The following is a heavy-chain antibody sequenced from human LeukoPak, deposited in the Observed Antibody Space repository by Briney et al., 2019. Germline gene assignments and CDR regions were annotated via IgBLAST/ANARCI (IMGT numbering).Heavy chain of an antibody. J-gene: IGHJ4*02. V-gene: IGHV3-48*01. D-gene: IGHD3-16*02. CDR3: ARVVWGGYRKDY. Sequence: GGSLGLSCAASGFTFSSYSMNWVRQAPGKGLEWVSYISSSSSTIYYADSVRGRFTISRDNAKNSLYLQMNSLRAEDTAVYYCARVVWGGYRKDYWGQGSLVTASS. CDR2: ISSSSSTI. CDR1: GFTFSSYS.